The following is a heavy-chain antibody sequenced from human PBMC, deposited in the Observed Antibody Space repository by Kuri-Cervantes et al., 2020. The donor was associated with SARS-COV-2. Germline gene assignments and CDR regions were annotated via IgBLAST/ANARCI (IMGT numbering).Heavy chain of an antibody. J-gene: IGHJ3*02. CDR1: GFTFSSYW. CDR3: ARDLTPAAFDI. V-gene: IGHV3-33*08. D-gene: IGHD3-9*01. Sequence: GGSLRLSCAASGFTFSSYWMHWVRQAPGKGLEWVAVIWYDGSNKYYVDSVKGRFTISRDNSKNTLYLQTNRLRAEDTAVYYCARDLTPAAFDIWGQGTMVTVSS. CDR2: IWYDGSNK.